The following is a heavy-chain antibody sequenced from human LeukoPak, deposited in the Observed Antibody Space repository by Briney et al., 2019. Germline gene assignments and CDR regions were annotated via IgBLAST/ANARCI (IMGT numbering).Heavy chain of an antibody. CDR2: IFHSGTT. D-gene: IGHD5-18*01. J-gene: IGHJ4*02. CDR1: DSITSTSYY. CDR3: ARLGGYSYGVRIFDY. V-gene: IGHV4-39*01. Sequence: SETLSLTCTVSDSITSTSYYWAWIRQPPGKGLQWIASIFHSGTTYFNPSLESRVTLSIDTSRSQYSLQLASVTAADTALYYCARLGGYSYGVRIFDYWGQGIRVAVSS.